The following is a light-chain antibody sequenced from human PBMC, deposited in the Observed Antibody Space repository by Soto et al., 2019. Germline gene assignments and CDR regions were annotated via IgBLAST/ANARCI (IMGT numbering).Light chain of an antibody. CDR1: QTISSS. V-gene: IGKV3-11*01. J-gene: IGKJ4*01. CDR2: DAY. Sequence: EIVMTQSPATLSVSTWERATLSFMASQTISSSLAWYQQRPGQAPRLLIYDAYNRATGIPARFSGSGSGTDFTLTISSLEPEDFAVYYCQHRSNWPLTFGGGTKVDNK. CDR3: QHRSNWPLT.